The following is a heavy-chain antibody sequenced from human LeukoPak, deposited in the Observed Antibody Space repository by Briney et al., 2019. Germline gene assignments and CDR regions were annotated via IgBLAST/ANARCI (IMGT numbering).Heavy chain of an antibody. V-gene: IGHV1-46*01. CDR1: GYTFTSNY. D-gene: IGHD5-12*01. CDR3: ARVNYDY. Sequence: ASVKVSCKAFGYTFTSNYMHWVRQAPGQGPEWMGVISPTGGSTTYAQKFQGRDTLTRDMSTSTDYLELSSLRSDDTAVYYCARVNYDYWGQGTLVTVSS. CDR2: ISPTGGST. J-gene: IGHJ4*02.